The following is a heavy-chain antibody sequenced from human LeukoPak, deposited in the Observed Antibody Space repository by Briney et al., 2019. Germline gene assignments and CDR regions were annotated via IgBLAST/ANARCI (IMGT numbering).Heavy chain of an antibody. CDR3: ARELPKGNWFDP. CDR1: GGTFSSYA. Sequence: ASVKVSCKASGGTFSSYAISWVRQAPGQGLEWMGGIIPIFGTANYAQKFQGRVTITADESTSTAYMELSSLRSEDTAVYYCARELPKGNWFDPWGQGTLVTVSS. D-gene: IGHD1-26*01. CDR2: IIPIFGTA. V-gene: IGHV1-69*13. J-gene: IGHJ5*02.